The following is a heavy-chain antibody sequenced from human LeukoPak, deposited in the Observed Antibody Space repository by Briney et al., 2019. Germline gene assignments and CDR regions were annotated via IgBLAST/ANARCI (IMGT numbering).Heavy chain of an antibody. D-gene: IGHD6-19*01. CDR2: IYYSGST. CDR3: ARDGGPYSSEPLDY. CDR1: GGSISSSSYY. Sequence: SETLSLTCTVSGGSISSSSYYWGWIRQPRGKGLEWIGSIYYSGSTYYNPSLKSRVTISVDTSKNQFSLKLSSVTAADTAVYYCARDGGPYSSEPLDYWGQGTLVTVSS. J-gene: IGHJ4*02. V-gene: IGHV4-39*07.